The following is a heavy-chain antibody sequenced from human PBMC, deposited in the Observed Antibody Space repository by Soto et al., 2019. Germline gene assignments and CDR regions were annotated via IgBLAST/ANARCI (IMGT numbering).Heavy chain of an antibody. V-gene: IGHV3-30*03. J-gene: IGHJ3*02. CDR1: GFIFSDYG. CDR3: ARDIYSYGSVGTPDI. Sequence: GGSLRHSCVVSGFIFSDYGIHWIRQAPGEGLEWVAAISNDGNRQLYTDSVKDRFTISRDNSRNTLDLQMNNLRTEDTGVYFCARDIYSYGSVGTPDIWGQGTMVTVSS. CDR2: ISNDGNRQ. D-gene: IGHD5-18*01.